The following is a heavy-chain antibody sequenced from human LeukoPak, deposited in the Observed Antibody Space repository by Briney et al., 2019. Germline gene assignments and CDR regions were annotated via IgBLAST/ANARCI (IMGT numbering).Heavy chain of an antibody. V-gene: IGHV3-21*01. CDR1: GFTFSSYS. J-gene: IGHJ6*02. D-gene: IGHD3-22*01. Sequence: GSLRLSCXAXGFTFSSYSMNWVRQAPGKGLEWVSSISSSSSYIYYADSVKGRFTISRDNAKNSLYLQMNSLRAEDTAVYYCAPSPDSSGYYYYYGMDVWGQGTTVTVSS. CDR3: APSPDSSGYYYYYGMDV. CDR2: ISSSSSYI.